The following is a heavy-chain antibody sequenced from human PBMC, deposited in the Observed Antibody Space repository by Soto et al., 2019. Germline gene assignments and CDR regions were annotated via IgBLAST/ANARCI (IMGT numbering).Heavy chain of an antibody. V-gene: IGHV3-21*01. CDR1: GFTFTTYT. Sequence: PWGSLRLSCAASGFTFTTYTMTWVRQAPGKGLEWVSVISSRSGSSKYYADSVKGRFTISRDNAKNSLYLQMNSLSADDTAMYYCARKGVSNLDFWGQGTLVTVSS. J-gene: IGHJ4*02. CDR2: ISSRSGSSK. D-gene: IGHD2-8*01. CDR3: ARKGVSNLDF.